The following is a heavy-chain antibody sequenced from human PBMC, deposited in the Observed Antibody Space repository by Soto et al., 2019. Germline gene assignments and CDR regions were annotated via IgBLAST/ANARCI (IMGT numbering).Heavy chain of an antibody. V-gene: IGHV1-69*13. CDR2: IIPIFGTA. J-gene: IGHJ4*02. D-gene: IGHD6-19*01. Sequence: SVKVSCKASGGTFSSYAISWVRQAPGQGLEWMGGIIPIFGTANYAQKFQGRVTITADESTSTTYMELSSLRSEDTAVYYCARVREYSSGWYFDYWGQGTLVTVSS. CDR3: ARVREYSSGWYFDY. CDR1: GGTFSSYA.